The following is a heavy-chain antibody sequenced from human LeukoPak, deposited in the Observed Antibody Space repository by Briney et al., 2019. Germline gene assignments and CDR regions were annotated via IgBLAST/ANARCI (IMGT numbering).Heavy chain of an antibody. CDR2: IWYDGSNK. Sequence: GGSLRLSCAASGFTFSNYWMSWVRQAPGKGLEWVAVIWYDGSNKYYADSVKGRFTISRDNSKNTLYLQMNSLRAEDTAVYYCARVSEGGYYDSSGYHLDYWGQGTLVTVSS. CDR3: ARVSEGGYYDSSGYHLDY. J-gene: IGHJ4*02. D-gene: IGHD3-22*01. CDR1: GFTFSNYW. V-gene: IGHV3-33*08.